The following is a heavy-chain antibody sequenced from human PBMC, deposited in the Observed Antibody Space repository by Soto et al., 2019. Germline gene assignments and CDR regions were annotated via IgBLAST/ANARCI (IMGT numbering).Heavy chain of an antibody. J-gene: IGHJ6*02. CDR2: INPNSGGT. D-gene: IGHD1-26*01. CDR3: ARVGSGDYYYYGMDV. V-gene: IGHV1-2*04. Sequence: ASVKVSCKASGYTFTGYYMHWVRQAPGQGLEWMGWINPNSGGTNYAQKFQGWVTMTTDTSTSTAYMELRSLRSDDTAVYYCARVGSGDYYYYGMDVWGQGTTVTVSS. CDR1: GYTFTGYY.